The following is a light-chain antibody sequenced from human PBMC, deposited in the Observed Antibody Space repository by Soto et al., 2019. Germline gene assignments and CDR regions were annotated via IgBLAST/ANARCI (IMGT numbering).Light chain of an antibody. CDR3: GTWDSGLSAGV. V-gene: IGLV1-51*02. CDR2: ENN. CDR1: SSNIGNNY. J-gene: IGLJ7*01. Sequence: QSVLTQPPSVSAAPGQTVTISCSGSSSNIGNNYVSWYQQLPGTAPKLLIYENNLRPSGIPDRFSGSKSGTSATLGITGLQTGDEADYYCGTWDSGLSAGVFGGGTQLTVL.